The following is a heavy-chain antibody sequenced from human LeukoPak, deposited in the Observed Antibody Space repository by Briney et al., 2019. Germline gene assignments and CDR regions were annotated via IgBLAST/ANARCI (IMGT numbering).Heavy chain of an antibody. CDR2: ISAYNGNT. CDR1: GGTFSSYA. Sequence: GSSVKVSCKASGGTFSSYAISWVRQAPGQGLEWMGWISAYNGNTNYAQKLQGRVTMTTDTSTSTAYMELRSLRSDDTAVYYCARAGMSSGWYEVDYWGQGTLVTVSS. V-gene: IGHV1-18*01. D-gene: IGHD6-19*01. CDR3: ARAGMSSGWYEVDY. J-gene: IGHJ4*02.